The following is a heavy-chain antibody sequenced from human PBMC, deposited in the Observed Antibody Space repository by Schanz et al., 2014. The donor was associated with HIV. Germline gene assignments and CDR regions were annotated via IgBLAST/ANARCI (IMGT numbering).Heavy chain of an antibody. J-gene: IGHJ6*02. D-gene: IGHD1-20*01. CDR3: SRDKGDNWAAFYYYYGMDV. Sequence: EVQLVESGGGLVKPGGSLRLSCAASGFIFSSYSMNWVRQAPGKGLEWVSSISSGSSHIYNADSVKGRFTISRYNARNTLYLQMNSLRAEDAAVYYCSRDKGDNWAAFYYYYGMDVWGQGTTVTVSS. CDR1: GFIFSSYS. V-gene: IGHV3-21*01. CDR2: ISSGSSHI.